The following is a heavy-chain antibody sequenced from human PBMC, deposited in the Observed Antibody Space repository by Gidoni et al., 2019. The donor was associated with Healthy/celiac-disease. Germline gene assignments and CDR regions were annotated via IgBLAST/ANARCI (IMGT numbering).Heavy chain of an antibody. CDR2: IYDSGRT. J-gene: IGHJ6*02. CDR3: ARVVIRSHSYGYYYYGMDV. V-gene: IGHV4-59*01. Sequence: QVQLQESGPGLVRPSETLSLTCTVAGGSISSYYWSWIRQPPGKGLEWIRYIYDSGRTNYNPSLKSRVTISVDTSKNQFSLKLSSVTAADTAVYYCARVVIRSHSYGYYYYGMDVWGQGTTVTVSS. CDR1: GGSISSYY. D-gene: IGHD5-18*01.